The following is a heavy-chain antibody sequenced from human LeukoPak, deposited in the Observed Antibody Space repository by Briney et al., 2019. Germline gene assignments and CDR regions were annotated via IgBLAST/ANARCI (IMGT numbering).Heavy chain of an antibody. Sequence: SETLSLTCAVYGGSFSGNYWSWIRQPPGKGLEWIGEINHSGSTNYNPSLKSRVTISVDTSKNQFSLKLSSVTAADTAVYYCARGRYCSSTSCYVDYYYYGMDVWGQGTLVTVSS. V-gene: IGHV4-34*01. J-gene: IGHJ6*02. D-gene: IGHD2-2*01. CDR1: GGSFSGNY. CDR2: INHSGST. CDR3: ARGRYCSSTSCYVDYYYYGMDV.